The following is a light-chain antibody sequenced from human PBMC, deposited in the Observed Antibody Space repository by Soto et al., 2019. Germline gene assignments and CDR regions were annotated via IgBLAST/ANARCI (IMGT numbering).Light chain of an antibody. CDR1: QNINSW. CDR2: KVS. Sequence: DIQMTQSPSTLSASVGDRVTITCRASQNINSWVAWYQQKPGKAPKLLIHKVSSLESGVPSRFSCSGSGTEFTITISSLQPEDFATYHCQQYYTYASFGQGTKVEIK. J-gene: IGKJ2*03. CDR3: QQYYTYAS. V-gene: IGKV1-5*03.